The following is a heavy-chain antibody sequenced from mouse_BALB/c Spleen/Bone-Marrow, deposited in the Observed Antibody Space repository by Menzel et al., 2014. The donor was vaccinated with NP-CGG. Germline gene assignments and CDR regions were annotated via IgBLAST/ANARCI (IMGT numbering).Heavy chain of an antibody. D-gene: IGHD2-3*01. V-gene: IGHV14-3*02. J-gene: IGHJ4*01. CDR1: GFNIKDTY. CDR3: ARWLLPYGLDY. CDR2: IDPANGNT. Sequence: VQLKQSGAELVKPGVSVKLSCTASGFNIKDTYMHWVKQRPEQGLEWIGRIDPANGNTKYDPKFQGKATITADTSSNTAYLQLSSLTSEDTAVYYCARWLLPYGLDYWGQGTSVTVSS.